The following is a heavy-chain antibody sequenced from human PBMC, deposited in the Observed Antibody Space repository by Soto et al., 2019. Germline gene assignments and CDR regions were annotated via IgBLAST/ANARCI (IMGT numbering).Heavy chain of an antibody. V-gene: IGHV2-70*04. CDR1: GFSLSTSGMR. Sequence: SGPTLVNPTQTLTLTCTFSGFSLSTSGMRVSWIRQPRGKAREWLARIDWDDDKFYSTSLKTRLTISKDTSKNQVVLTMTNMDPVDTATYYCARLGYFHGMDVWGQGTTVTVSS. CDR3: ARLGYFHGMDV. CDR2: IDWDDDK. D-gene: IGHD6-13*01. J-gene: IGHJ6*02.